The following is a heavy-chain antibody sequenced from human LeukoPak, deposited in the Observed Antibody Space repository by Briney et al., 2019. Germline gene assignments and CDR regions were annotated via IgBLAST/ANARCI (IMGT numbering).Heavy chain of an antibody. CDR3: ARGGGPYRPLDY. CDR2: FRLSGRT. J-gene: IGHJ4*02. Sequence: SGTLSLTCGVSGGSISSTNWWTWFRQPPGEGLEWIGEFRLSGRTNYNPSLERRVTMSVDMSENHTSMKLTSVTAADKAVYYCARGGGPYRPLDYSGQGNLVTVSS. V-gene: IGHV4-4*02. CDR1: GGSISSTNW.